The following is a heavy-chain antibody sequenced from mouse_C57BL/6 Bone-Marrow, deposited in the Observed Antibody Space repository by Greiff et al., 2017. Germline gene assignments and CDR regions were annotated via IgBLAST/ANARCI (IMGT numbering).Heavy chain of an antibody. Sequence: QVQLKESGAELVKPGASVKISCKASGYAFSSYWMNWVKQRPGKGLEWIGQIYPGDGDTNYNGKFKGKATLTADKSSSTAYMQLSSLTSEDSAVYFCARRDSSGSDYWGQGTTLTVSS. J-gene: IGHJ2*01. D-gene: IGHD3-2*02. V-gene: IGHV1-80*01. CDR1: GYAFSSYW. CDR3: ARRDSSGSDY. CDR2: IYPGDGDT.